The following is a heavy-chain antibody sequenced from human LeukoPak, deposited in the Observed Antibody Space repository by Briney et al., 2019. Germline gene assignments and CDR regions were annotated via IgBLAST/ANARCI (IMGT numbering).Heavy chain of an antibody. V-gene: IGHV4-59*01. J-gene: IGHJ6*02. CDR3: ARVGSSTSYYYYYGMDV. CDR1: GGSISSYY. Sequence: SETLSLTCTVSGGSISSYYWSWLRQPPGKGLEWIGYIYYSGSTNYNPSLKSRVTISVDTSKNQFSLKLSSVTAADTAVYYCARVGSSTSYYYYYGMDVWGQGTTVTVSS. D-gene: IGHD2-2*01. CDR2: IYYSGST.